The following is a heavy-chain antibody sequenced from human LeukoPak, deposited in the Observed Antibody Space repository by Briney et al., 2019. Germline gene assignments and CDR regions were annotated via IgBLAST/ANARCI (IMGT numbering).Heavy chain of an antibody. D-gene: IGHD2-15*01. CDR1: GSSISSGGYS. CDR2: IYHSGST. CDR3: ARGYCSGGSCYYFDY. V-gene: IGHV4-30-2*01. J-gene: IGHJ4*02. Sequence: SQTLSLTCAVSGSSISSGGYSWSWIRQPPGKGLEWIGYIYHSGSTYYNPSLKSRVTISVDRSKNQFSLKLSPVTAADTAVYYCARGYCSGGSCYYFDYWGQGTLVTVSS.